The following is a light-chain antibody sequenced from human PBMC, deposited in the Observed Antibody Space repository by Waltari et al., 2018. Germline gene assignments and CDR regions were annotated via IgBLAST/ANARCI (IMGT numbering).Light chain of an antibody. CDR3: CSYAGSRTYV. V-gene: IGLV2-23*01. CDR2: EGS. Sequence: QSALTQPASVSGSPGQSITISCTGTSSDVGSYNFVSWYQHHPGKAPKLMIFEGSRRPSGISNRFSGSKSGNTASPTISGLQAEDEADYYCCSYAGSRTYVFGAGTKVTVL. J-gene: IGLJ1*01. CDR1: SSDVGSYNF.